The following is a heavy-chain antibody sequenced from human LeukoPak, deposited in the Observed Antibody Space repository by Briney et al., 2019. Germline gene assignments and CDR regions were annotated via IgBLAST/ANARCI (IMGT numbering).Heavy chain of an antibody. J-gene: IGHJ4*02. CDR3: TRWGIAAVPFDY. V-gene: IGHV3-49*03. D-gene: IGHD6-13*01. CDR1: GFTFGDYA. CDR2: IRSKAYGGTT. Sequence: GGSLRLSCTASGFTFGDYAMSWFRQAPGKGLEWVGFIRSKAYGGTTEYAASVKGRFTISRDDSKSIAYLQMNSPKTEDTAVYYCTRWGIAAVPFDYWGQGTLVTVSS.